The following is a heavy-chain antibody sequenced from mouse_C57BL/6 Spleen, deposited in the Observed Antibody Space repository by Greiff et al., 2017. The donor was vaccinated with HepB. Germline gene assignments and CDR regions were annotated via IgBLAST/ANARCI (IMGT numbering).Heavy chain of an antibody. D-gene: IGHD1-1*01. V-gene: IGHV5-17*01. J-gene: IGHJ4*01. Sequence: EVHLVESGGGLVKPGGSLKLSCAASGFTFSDYGMHWVRQAPEKGLEWVAYISSGSSTIYYADTVKGRFTISRDNAKNTLFLQMTSLRSEDTAMYYCARSYGSSYDYYAMDYWGQGTSVTVSS. CDR3: ARSYGSSYDYYAMDY. CDR2: ISSGSSTI. CDR1: GFTFSDYG.